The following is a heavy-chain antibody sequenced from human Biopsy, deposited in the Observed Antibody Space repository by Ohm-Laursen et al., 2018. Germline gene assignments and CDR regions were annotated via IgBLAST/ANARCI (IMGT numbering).Heavy chain of an antibody. CDR1: GDSVTKYY. CDR3: ARDSGILNYGNFKYYHYYGMDV. CDR2: IYYSVMT. V-gene: IGHV4-59*02. D-gene: IGHD4-11*01. Sequence: PGTLSLTCIVSGDSVTKYYWSWIRQPPGKGLEWIGHIYYSVMTNYNPSLQSRVSISVDTSRNQVPLTLSSVTAADTAVYYCARDSGILNYGNFKYYHYYGMDVWGQGTKVTVSS. J-gene: IGHJ6*02.